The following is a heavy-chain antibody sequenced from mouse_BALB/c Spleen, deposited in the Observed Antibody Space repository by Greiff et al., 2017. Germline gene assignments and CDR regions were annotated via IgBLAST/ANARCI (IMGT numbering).Heavy chain of an antibody. V-gene: IGHV1-69*02. D-gene: IGHD2-10*02. CDR1: GYTFTSYW. CDR2: IYPSDSYT. Sequence: QVQLQQSGAELVRPGASVKLSCKASGYTFTSYWINWVKQRPGQGLEWIGNIYPSDSYTNYNQKFKDKATLTVDKSSSTAYMQLSSPTSEDSAVYYCTVWSDYFDYWGQGTTLTVSS. J-gene: IGHJ2*01. CDR3: TVWSDYFDY.